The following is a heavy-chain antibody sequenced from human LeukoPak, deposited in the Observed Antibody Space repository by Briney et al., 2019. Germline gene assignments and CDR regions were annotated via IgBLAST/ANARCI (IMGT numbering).Heavy chain of an antibody. CDR3: ARDSKAYYFDY. D-gene: IGHD6-13*01. CDR2: INRSGST. V-gene: IGHV4-34*01. J-gene: IGHJ4*02. CDR1: GGSFSGYY. Sequence: PSETLSLTCAVYGGSFSGYYWSWIRQPPGKGLEWIGEINRSGSTNYNPSLKSRVTISVDTSKNQFSLRLSSVTAADTAVYYCARDSKAYYFDYWGQGTLVTVSS.